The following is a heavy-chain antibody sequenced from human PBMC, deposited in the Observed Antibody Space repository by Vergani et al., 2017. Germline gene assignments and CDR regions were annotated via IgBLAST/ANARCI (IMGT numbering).Heavy chain of an antibody. J-gene: IGHJ5*02. CDR1: GYTFTGYY. D-gene: IGHD3-10*01. V-gene: IGHV1-2*02. Sequence: QVQLVQSGAEVKKPGASVKVSCKASGYTFTGYYMHWVRQTPGQGLEWMGWINPNSGGTNYAQKFQGRVTMTRDTSISTTYMELSRLRSDDTAVYYWARVHGSGSYAWFDPWGQGTLVTVSS. CDR3: ARVHGSGSYAWFDP. CDR2: INPNSGGT.